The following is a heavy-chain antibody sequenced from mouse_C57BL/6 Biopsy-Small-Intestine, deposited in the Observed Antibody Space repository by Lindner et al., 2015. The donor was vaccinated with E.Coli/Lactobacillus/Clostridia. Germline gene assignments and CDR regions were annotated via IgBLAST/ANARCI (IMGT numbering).Heavy chain of an antibody. J-gene: IGHJ4*01. CDR3: AIYDVLTGYYYWSWFDP. V-gene: IGHV14-2*02. CDR2: FDPEDGET. D-gene: IGHD1-1*02. Sequence: SVKVSCKVSGHTLKELSMHWVRQAPGKGLEWMGGFDPEDGETIYAQKFQGRVTMTEDTSTDTAYMELSSLRSEDTAVYYCAIYDVLTGYYYWSWFDPWGQGTLVTVSS. CDR1: GHTLKELS.